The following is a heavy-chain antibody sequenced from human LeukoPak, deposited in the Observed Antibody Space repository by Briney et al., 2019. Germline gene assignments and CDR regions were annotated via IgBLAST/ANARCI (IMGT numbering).Heavy chain of an antibody. V-gene: IGHV1-18*01. CDR2: ISAYNGVT. J-gene: IGHJ4*02. CDR1: GYILTSYG. D-gene: IGHD6-13*01. Sequence: ASVKVSCKASGYILTSYGITWVRQAPGQGLEWMGWISAYNGVTKYAQKFQGRVTMTTDTSTNTAYMGVRSLRSDDTAVYYCARDSSSSWYYLEYWGQGTLVTVSS. CDR3: ARDSSSSWYYLEY.